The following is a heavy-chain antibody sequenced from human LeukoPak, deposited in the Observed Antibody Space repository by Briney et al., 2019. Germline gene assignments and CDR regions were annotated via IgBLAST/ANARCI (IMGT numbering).Heavy chain of an antibody. D-gene: IGHD2-21*01. Sequence: PSETLSLTCTVSGGSMHYYYWSWIRQPPGKGLEWIGYIYHSGSTYYNPSLKSRVTISVDRSKNQFSLKLSSVTAADTAVYYCAREGLWGDIDYWGQGTLVTVSS. V-gene: IGHV4-59*12. CDR3: AREGLWGDIDY. J-gene: IGHJ4*02. CDR1: GGSMHYYY. CDR2: IYHSGST.